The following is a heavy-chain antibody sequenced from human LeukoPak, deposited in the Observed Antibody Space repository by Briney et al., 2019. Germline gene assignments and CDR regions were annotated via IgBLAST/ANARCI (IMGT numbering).Heavy chain of an antibody. CDR1: GGSIRSYY. CDR3: ARGTMMVGP. Sequence: PSETLSLTCSFSGGSIRSYYWSWIRQSPGKGLEWIGYIYYSGSANYNPSLKSRVTISVDTSKNQFSLKLSSVTAADTAVYYCARGTMMVGPWGQGTLVTVSS. V-gene: IGHV4-59*01. J-gene: IGHJ5*02. CDR2: IYYSGSA. D-gene: IGHD3-22*01.